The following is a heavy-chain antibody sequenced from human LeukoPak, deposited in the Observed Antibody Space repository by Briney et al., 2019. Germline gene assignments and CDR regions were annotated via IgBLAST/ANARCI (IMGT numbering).Heavy chain of an antibody. CDR1: GYTFTGYY. CDR3: ARGSGRIVVLMDAFDI. CDR2: INPNSGGT. D-gene: IGHD2-2*01. Sequence: ASVKVSCKASGYTFTGYYMHWVRQAPGQGLEWMGWINPNSGGTNSAQKFQGRVTMTRDTSISTAYMELSRLRSDDTAVYYCARGSGRIVVLMDAFDIWGQGTMVTVSS. V-gene: IGHV1-2*02. J-gene: IGHJ3*02.